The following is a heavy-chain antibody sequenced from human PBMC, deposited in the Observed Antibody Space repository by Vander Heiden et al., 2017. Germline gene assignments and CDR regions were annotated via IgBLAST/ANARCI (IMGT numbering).Heavy chain of an antibody. Sequence: EVQLLVSGAGLVEPGAPLHLPGAASGLTFSSKAMSWFRQAPGKGLEWVSAISGSGGSTYYADSVKVRFTISRDNAKNTLYLQMNSLRAEDTAVYYCAKDHSYYASSGYYPFDYWGQGPLVTVSS. D-gene: IGHD3-22*01. J-gene: IGHJ4*02. V-gene: IGHV3-23*01. CDR3: AKDHSYYASSGYYPFDY. CDR2: ISGSGGST. CDR1: GLTFSSKA.